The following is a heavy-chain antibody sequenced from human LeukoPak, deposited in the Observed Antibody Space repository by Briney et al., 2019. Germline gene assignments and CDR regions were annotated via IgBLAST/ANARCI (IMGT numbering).Heavy chain of an antibody. CDR1: GGSISSSIYY. Sequence: SETLSLTCTVSGGSISSSIYYWGWIRQPPGKGLEWIGSIYYSGSTNYNPSLKRRVTISVDTSKNQFSLKLSSVTAADTAVYYCARGGGDQLLNYFDYWGQGTLVTVSS. D-gene: IGHD2-2*01. J-gene: IGHJ4*02. CDR2: IYYSGST. CDR3: ARGGGDQLLNYFDY. V-gene: IGHV4-39*07.